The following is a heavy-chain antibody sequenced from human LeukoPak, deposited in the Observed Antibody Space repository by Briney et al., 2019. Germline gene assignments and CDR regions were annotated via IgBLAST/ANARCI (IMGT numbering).Heavy chain of an antibody. V-gene: IGHV1-3*03. Sequence: GAAVKVSCKSSGYTFTDYAMQWVRQAPAQSLEWMGWINAGNGKTRYSEDFQGRITITRDTSASTAYMELSSLTSEDMAVYYCTRGAWTGTTRSYYFDYWGQGTLVTVSS. J-gene: IGHJ4*02. D-gene: IGHD1-1*01. CDR1: GYTFTDYA. CDR3: TRGAWTGTTRSYYFDY. CDR2: INAGNGKT.